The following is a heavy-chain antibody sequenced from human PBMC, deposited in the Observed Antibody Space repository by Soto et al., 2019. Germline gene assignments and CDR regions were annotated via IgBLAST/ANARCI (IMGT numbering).Heavy chain of an antibody. J-gene: IGHJ5*02. CDR1: GGSISSDY. D-gene: IGHD6-6*01. CDR2: IYYSGTT. CDR3: ARGSEYSSSSGPWFDP. V-gene: IGHV4-59*08. Sequence: SETLSLTCIVSGGSISSDYWSWVRQPPGKGLEWIGYIYYSGTTNKNPSLRSRVSISLDTSKNQFSLELSSVTAADTAIYYCARGSEYSSSSGPWFDPWGQGTLVTVSS.